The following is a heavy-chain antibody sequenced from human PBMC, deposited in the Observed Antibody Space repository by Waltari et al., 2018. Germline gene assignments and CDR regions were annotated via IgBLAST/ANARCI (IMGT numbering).Heavy chain of an antibody. D-gene: IGHD1-1*01. CDR1: TFTFTDSA. V-gene: IGHV3-64D*06. CDR3: VKERGLQRFFDS. CDR2: SSADGSST. J-gene: IGHJ4*02. Sequence: EVQLVESGGGLVQPGGSLRLSCSASTFTFTDSAMHWVRQAAGKGREYVSSSSADGSSTYYADSVKGRFTISRDNSKDTLYLHMSSLRREDTAVYYCVKERGLQRFFDSWGQGTLVTVSS.